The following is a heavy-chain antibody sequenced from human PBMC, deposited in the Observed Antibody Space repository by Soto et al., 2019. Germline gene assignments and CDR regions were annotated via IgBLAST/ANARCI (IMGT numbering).Heavy chain of an antibody. CDR1: GFTFSSYW. CDR3: ARGAYYYGSGVPYYYYYYMDV. CDR2: INSDGSST. D-gene: IGHD3-10*01. J-gene: IGHJ6*03. Sequence: GGSLRLSCAASGFTFSSYWMHWVRQAPGKGLVWVSRINSDGSSTSYADSVKGRFTISRDNAKNMLYLQMNSLRAEDTAVYYCARGAYYYGSGVPYYYYYYMDVWGKGTTVTVSS. V-gene: IGHV3-74*01.